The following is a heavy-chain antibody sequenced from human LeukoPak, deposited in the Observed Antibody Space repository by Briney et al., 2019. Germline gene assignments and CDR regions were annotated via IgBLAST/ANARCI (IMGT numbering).Heavy chain of an antibody. Sequence: PSETLSLTCTVSGDSISSGPYFWGWISQPPGKGLEWIGNIHYTGSTYYKSSLRSRVTMSVDTSKNQFSLMLSSVTAADTAMYYCARLDGGQLGHCSSTSCNGAFDIWGQGAMVTVSS. D-gene: IGHD2-2*01. J-gene: IGHJ3*02. V-gene: IGHV4-39*07. CDR1: GDSISSGPYF. CDR2: IHYTGST. CDR3: ARLDGGQLGHCSSTSCNGAFDI.